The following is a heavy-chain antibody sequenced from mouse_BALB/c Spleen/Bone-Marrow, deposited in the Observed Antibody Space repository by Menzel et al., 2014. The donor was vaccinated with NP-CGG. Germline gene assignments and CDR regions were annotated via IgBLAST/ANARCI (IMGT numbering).Heavy chain of an antibody. V-gene: IGHV5-4*02. CDR2: ISDGGSYT. J-gene: IGHJ1*01. CDR1: GFTFSDYY. CDR3: AREYGTSYDYYFDV. D-gene: IGHD1-1*01. Sequence: EVKVEESGGGLVKPGGSLKLSCAASGFTFSDYYMYWVRQTPEKRLEWVATISDGGSYTYYPDSVKGRFTVSRDNAKNNLYLQMSSLKSEDTAMYYCAREYGTSYDYYFDVWGAATTVTVSS.